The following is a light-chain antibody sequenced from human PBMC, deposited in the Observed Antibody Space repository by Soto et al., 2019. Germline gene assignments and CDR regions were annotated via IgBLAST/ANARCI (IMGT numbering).Light chain of an antibody. CDR2: GNS. J-gene: IGLJ2*01. Sequence: QSVLTQPPSVSGAPGQRVTISCTGSSSNIGAGYDVHWYQQLPGTAPKVLIYGNSNRPSGVPDRFSGSKSGTSASLAITGLQAEDEADYYCLSYDSSLKVVFGGGTKLTVL. V-gene: IGLV1-40*01. CDR1: SSNIGAGYD. CDR3: LSYDSSLKVV.